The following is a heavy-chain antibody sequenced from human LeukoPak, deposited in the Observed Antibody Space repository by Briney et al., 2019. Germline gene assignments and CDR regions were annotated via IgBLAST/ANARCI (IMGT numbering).Heavy chain of an antibody. CDR2: IYYSGST. Sequence: SETLSLTCTVSGGSISSGDYYWSWIRQPPGKGLEWIGYIYYSGSTYYNPSLKSRVTISVDTSKNQFSLKLSSVTAADTAVYYCARVGGVVVAAKVAFDIWGQGTMVTVSS. CDR1: GGSISSGDYY. J-gene: IGHJ3*02. D-gene: IGHD2-15*01. CDR3: ARVGGVVVAAKVAFDI. V-gene: IGHV4-30-4*01.